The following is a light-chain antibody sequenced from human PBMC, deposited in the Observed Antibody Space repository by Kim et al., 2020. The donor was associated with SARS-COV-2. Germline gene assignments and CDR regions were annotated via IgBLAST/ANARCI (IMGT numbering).Light chain of an antibody. CDR2: GKN. CDR1: SLRSYY. J-gene: IGLJ2*01. CDR3: NSRDSNDNVV. V-gene: IGLV3-19*01. Sequence: VALGQTVRITCQGDSLRSYYATWYQQKPGQAPILVIYGKNNRPSGIPDRFSGSSSGNTASLTITGTQAGDEADYYCNSRDSNDNVVFGGGTQLTGL.